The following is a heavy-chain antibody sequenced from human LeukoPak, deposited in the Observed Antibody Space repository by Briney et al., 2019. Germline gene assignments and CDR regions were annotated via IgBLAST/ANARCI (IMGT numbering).Heavy chain of an antibody. V-gene: IGHV3-30-3*01. J-gene: IGHJ4*02. CDR3: ARDDRSKDQGGYYYKPFDY. CDR2: ISKDGSNK. D-gene: IGHD1-26*01. Sequence: GGSLRLSCAASGFTFSSYAMHWVRQAPGKGLEWVAIISKDGSNKYYADSVKGRFTISRDNSKNTLYLQMNSLRAEDTAVYYCARDDRSKDQGGYYYKPFDYWGQGTLVTVSS. CDR1: GFTFSSYA.